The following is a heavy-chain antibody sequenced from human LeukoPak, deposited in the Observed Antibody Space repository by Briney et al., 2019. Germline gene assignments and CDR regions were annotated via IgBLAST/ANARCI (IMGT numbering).Heavy chain of an antibody. J-gene: IGHJ4*02. CDR2: INPKGGAT. D-gene: IGHD4-23*01. Sequence: ASVKVSCKASGYTFTGYKMYWVRQAPREGREWMGWINPKGGATIFARKFQDRVTLTRDTSINTVYMELSRLRSDDTAFYFCARASFNGNSEAYWGQGTLVTVSS. CDR3: ARASFNGNSEAY. CDR1: GYTFTGYK. V-gene: IGHV1-2*07.